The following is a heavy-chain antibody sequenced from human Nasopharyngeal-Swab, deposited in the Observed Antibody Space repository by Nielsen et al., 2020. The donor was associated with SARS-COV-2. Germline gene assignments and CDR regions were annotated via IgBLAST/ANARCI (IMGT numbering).Heavy chain of an antibody. V-gene: IGHV5-51*01. Sequence: GESLKISCKGSGYSFTTYWIAWVRQLPGKGLELMGIIHPGESDIRYSPSFQGHVTMSVDRSITTAYLQWSSLKASDTGIYYCARHENFYYAYYGMDAWGQGTTVTVSS. CDR3: ARHENFYYAYYGMDA. CDR1: GYSFTTYW. J-gene: IGHJ6*02. CDR2: IHPGESDI. D-gene: IGHD3-10*01.